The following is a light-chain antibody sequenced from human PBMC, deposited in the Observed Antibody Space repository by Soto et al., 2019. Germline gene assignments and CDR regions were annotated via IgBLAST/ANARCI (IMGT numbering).Light chain of an antibody. CDR2: DVS. CDR3: QQRSEWPLCA. V-gene: IGKV3-11*01. CDR1: QSVSHY. J-gene: IGKJ2*02. Sequence: EIILTQSPATLSLSPGDSATLACRASQSVSHYLAWYPQQPGQAPRLLIYDVSNRAPGIPARFSGSGSGTAFTFTISSLEPEDFAVYFCQQRSEWPLCAFGQGT.